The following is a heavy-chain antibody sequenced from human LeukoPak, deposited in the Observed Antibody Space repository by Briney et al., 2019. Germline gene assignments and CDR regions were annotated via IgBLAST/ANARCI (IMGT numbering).Heavy chain of an antibody. CDR2: ISYDGSNK. CDR3: ARDSLYCSGGSCCSGLGSAFDI. D-gene: IGHD2-15*01. Sequence: GGSLRLSCAASGFTFSSYAMHWVRQAPGKGLEGVAVISYDGSNKYYEDSVKGRFTISRDNSKNTLYLQMNSLRAEDTAVYYCARDSLYCSGGSCCSGLGSAFDIWGQGTMVTVSS. J-gene: IGHJ3*02. CDR1: GFTFSSYA. V-gene: IGHV3-30-3*01.